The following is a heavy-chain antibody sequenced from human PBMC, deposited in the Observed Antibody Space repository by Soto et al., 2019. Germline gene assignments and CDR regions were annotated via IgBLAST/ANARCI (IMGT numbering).Heavy chain of an antibody. J-gene: IGHJ2*01. CDR1: GGSISSGGYY. V-gene: IGHV4-31*03. CDR3: AREIAVADIRYFDL. CDR2: IYYSGST. D-gene: IGHD6-19*01. Sequence: QVQLQESGPGLVKPSQTLSLTCTVSGGSISSGGYYWSWIRQHPGKGLEWIGYIYYSGSTYYNPSLKIRVTISVDTSKTQFSLKLSSVTAADTAVYYCAREIAVADIRYFDLWGRGTLVTVSS.